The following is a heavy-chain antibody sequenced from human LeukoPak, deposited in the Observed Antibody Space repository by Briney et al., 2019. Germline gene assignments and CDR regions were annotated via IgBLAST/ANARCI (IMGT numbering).Heavy chain of an antibody. D-gene: IGHD2-2*01. CDR2: MNPNSGNT. CDR3: ARKGPAAYCYYYMDV. J-gene: IGHJ6*03. V-gene: IGHV1-8*01. CDR1: GYTFTSYD. Sequence: ASVKVSCKASGYTFTSYDINWVRQATGQGLEWMGWMNPNSGNTGYSQKFQGRVTMTRNTSISTAYMELSSLRSEDTAVYYCARKGPAAYCYYYMDVWGKGTTVTVSS.